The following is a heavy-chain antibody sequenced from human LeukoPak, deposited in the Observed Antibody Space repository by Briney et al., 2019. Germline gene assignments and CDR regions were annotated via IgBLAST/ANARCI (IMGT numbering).Heavy chain of an antibody. Sequence: SETLSLTCTVSGGSISSGGYYWSWIRQPPGKGLEWIGYIYHSGSTYYNPSLKSRVTISVDRSKNQFSLKLSSVTAADTAVYYCARVSPRTWTFYSGYGEVGYFDYWGQGTLVTVSS. J-gene: IGHJ4*02. CDR2: IYHSGST. D-gene: IGHD5-12*01. CDR3: ARVSPRTWTFYSGYGEVGYFDY. V-gene: IGHV4-30-2*01. CDR1: GGSISSGGYY.